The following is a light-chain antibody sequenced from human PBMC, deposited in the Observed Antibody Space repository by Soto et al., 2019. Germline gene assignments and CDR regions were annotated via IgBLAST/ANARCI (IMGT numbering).Light chain of an antibody. CDR1: SSNIGAGCD. V-gene: IGLV1-40*01. Sequence: QSVLTQPPSGSGAPGQRVTISCTGSSSNIGAGCDVHWYQQLPGTAPKLLVHGNTDRPSGVPDRFSGSKSGTSASLAITGLQAEDEADCYCPSYGSSLSGGLFGGGTTPAVL. CDR3: PSYGSSLSGGL. CDR2: GNT. J-gene: IGLJ2*01.